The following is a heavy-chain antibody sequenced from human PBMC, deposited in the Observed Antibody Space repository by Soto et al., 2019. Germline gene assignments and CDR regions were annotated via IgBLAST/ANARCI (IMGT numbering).Heavy chain of an antibody. CDR1: GFTFSSYG. Sequence: QVQLVESGGGVVQPGRSLRLSCAASGFTFSSYGMHWVRQAPGKGLEWVAVIWYDGSNKYYADSVKGRFTISRDNSKNTLYLQMNSLRAEDTAVYYWARDAPGMDVWGQGTTVTVSS. CDR2: IWYDGSNK. CDR3: ARDAPGMDV. J-gene: IGHJ6*02. V-gene: IGHV3-33*01.